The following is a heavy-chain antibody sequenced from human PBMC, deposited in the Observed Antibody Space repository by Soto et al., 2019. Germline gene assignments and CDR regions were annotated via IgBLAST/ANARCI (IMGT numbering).Heavy chain of an antibody. D-gene: IGHD6-6*01. CDR1: GGSIRSGGYH. J-gene: IGHJ5*02. CDR3: ARTRKVLRYSSSTRGPVSWLDP. V-gene: IGHV4-31*03. Sequence: PSETLSLTCTVSGGSIRSGGYHWNWIRQHPGKGLEWIGHVYYSGSTYYNPPLKSRVTISLDTSKNQFSLNLSSVTAADTAVYYCARTRKVLRYSSSTRGPVSWLDPWGQGTLVTVSS. CDR2: VYYSGST.